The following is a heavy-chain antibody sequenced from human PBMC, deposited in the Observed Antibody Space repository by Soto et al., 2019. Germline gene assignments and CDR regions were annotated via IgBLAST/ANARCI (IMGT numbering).Heavy chain of an antibody. CDR1: GGCVSSGSYY. D-gene: IGHD6-19*01. V-gene: IGHV4-61*01. CDR3: ARPGPTSGWFYFDT. CDR2: IYYSGST. Sequence: PSETVSLTCTVSGGCVSSGSYYWSWIRQPPGKGLEWIGYIYYSGSTNYNPSLKSRVTISIDTSKNRFSLKLSSVTAADTAMYYCARPGPTSGWFYFDTWGRGTLVTVSS. J-gene: IGHJ4*02.